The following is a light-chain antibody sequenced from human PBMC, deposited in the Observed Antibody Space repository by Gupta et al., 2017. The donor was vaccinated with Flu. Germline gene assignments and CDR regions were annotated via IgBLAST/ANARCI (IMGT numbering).Light chain of an antibody. CDR1: QTIINF. CDR3: QQRSHWPPGLS. Sequence: RASLSCRASQTIINFLAWYQQKPGQASRLLIYETSKRATGIPARFSGSGSGTDFTLTISSLEPEDFAVYYCQQRSHWPPGLSFGGGTKVEIK. J-gene: IGKJ4*01. CDR2: ETS. V-gene: IGKV3-11*01.